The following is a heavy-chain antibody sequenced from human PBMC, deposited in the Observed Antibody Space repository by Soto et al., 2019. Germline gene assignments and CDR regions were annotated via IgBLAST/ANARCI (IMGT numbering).Heavy chain of an antibody. CDR2: INHSGST. CDR3: ARTISSSSNPYYCYYGMDV. V-gene: IGHV4-34*01. J-gene: IGHJ6*02. Sequence: SETLSLTCAVYGGSFSGYYWSWIRQPPGKGLEWIGEINHSGSTNYNPSLKSRVTISVDTSKNQFSLKLSSVTAADTAVYYCARTISSSSNPYYCYYGMDVWGQGTTVTVSS. CDR1: GGSFSGYY. D-gene: IGHD6-6*01.